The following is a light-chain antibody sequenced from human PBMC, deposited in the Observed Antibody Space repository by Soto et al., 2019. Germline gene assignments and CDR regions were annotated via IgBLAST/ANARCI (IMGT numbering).Light chain of an antibody. Sequence: EIVMTQSPATLSVSPGERATLSCRASQSVTSNLAWDQQKPGQAPRLLIYVASTRATGIPARFSGSGSGTEFTLTISSLESEDFAVYYCQQYKNWPYTFGQGTKLEIK. V-gene: IGKV3-15*01. J-gene: IGKJ2*01. CDR3: QQYKNWPYT. CDR1: QSVTSN. CDR2: VAS.